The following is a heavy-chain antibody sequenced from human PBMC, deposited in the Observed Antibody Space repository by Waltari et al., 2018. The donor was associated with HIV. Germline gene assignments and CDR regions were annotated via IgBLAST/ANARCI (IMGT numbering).Heavy chain of an antibody. J-gene: IGHJ4*02. Sequence: EVQLLESGGGLVQPGGSLRLSCAASGFTFSSYAMSWVRQAPGKGLGWVSAISGSGGSTYSADSVKGRFTISRDNSKNTLYLQMNSLRAEDTAVYYSTRGSGGGDYWGQGTLVTVSS. V-gene: IGHV3-23*01. D-gene: IGHD3-10*01. CDR2: ISGSGGST. CDR1: GFTFSSYA. CDR3: TRGSGGGDY.